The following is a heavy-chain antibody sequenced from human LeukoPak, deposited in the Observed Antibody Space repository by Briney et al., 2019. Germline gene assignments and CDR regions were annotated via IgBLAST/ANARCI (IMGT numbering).Heavy chain of an antibody. J-gene: IGHJ5*02. Sequence: QPGRSLRLSCAASGFTFSSYGMHWVRQAPGKGLEWVAVISYDGSNKYYADSVKGRFTISRDNSKNTLYLQMNSLRAEDTAVYYCAKEENYCSSTSCYLNWFDPWGQGTLVTVSS. CDR3: AKEENYCSSTSCYLNWFDP. CDR1: GFTFSSYG. CDR2: ISYDGSNK. V-gene: IGHV3-30*18. D-gene: IGHD2-2*01.